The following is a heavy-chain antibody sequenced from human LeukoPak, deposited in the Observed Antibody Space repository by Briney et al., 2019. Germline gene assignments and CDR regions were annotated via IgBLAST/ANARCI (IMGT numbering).Heavy chain of an antibody. D-gene: IGHD3-10*01. CDR2: LYTAGPT. CDR1: GFSVSTFY. Sequence: GGSLRLSCAASGFSVSTFYMSWVRQAPGKGLEWVSVLYTAGPTYYADSVQGRFTISRDNSKNTLFLRMDNLRADDTATYYCARSGPTVLWSKSFDYWGQGALVTVSS. CDR3: ARSGPTVLWSKSFDY. J-gene: IGHJ4*02. V-gene: IGHV3-66*01.